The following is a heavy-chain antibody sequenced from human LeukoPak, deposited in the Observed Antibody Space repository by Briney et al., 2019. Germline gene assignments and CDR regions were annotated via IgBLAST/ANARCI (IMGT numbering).Heavy chain of an antibody. D-gene: IGHD2-15*01. V-gene: IGHV3-23*01. Sequence: PGGSLRLSCAASGFTFSTYAMSWVRQAPGKGLEWVSAISGSGGSTYYADSVKGRFTISRDNSKNSLYLQMNSLRAEDTAVYYCARVFCSGGSCYSFDYRGQGTLVTVSS. CDR3: ARVFCSGGSCYSFDY. J-gene: IGHJ4*02. CDR1: GFTFSTYA. CDR2: ISGSGGST.